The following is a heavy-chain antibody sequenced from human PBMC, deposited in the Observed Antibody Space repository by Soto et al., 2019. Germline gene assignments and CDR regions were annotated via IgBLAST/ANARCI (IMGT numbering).Heavy chain of an antibody. CDR1: GFTFSSYG. J-gene: IGHJ4*02. CDR3: AKDRSSGPGGY. Sequence: GGSLRLSCAASGFTFSSYGMHWVRQAPGKGLEWVAVISYDGSNKYYADSVKGRFTISRDNSKNTLYLQMNSLRAEDTAVYYCAKDRSSGPGGYWGQGTLVTVSS. CDR2: ISYDGSNK. D-gene: IGHD6-19*01. V-gene: IGHV3-30*18.